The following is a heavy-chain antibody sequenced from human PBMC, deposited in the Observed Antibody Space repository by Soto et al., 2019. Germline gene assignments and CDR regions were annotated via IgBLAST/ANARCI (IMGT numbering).Heavy chain of an antibody. CDR1: GGTFSNYA. CDR2: IIPTLRAT. V-gene: IGHV1-69*13. CDR3: ATDLGGSGWLSDFFDF. Sequence: RASVKVSCKASGGTFSNYAFSWVRQAPGQGLEWLGGIIPTLRATNYAQKFQGRVTISADESTSTACMEVSSLRSEDTATYYCATDLGGSGWLSDFFDFWGQGTQVTVSS. J-gene: IGHJ4*02. D-gene: IGHD6-19*01.